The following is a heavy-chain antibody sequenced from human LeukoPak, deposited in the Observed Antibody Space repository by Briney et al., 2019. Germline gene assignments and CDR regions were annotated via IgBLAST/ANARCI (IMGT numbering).Heavy chain of an antibody. D-gene: IGHD2-2*01. CDR2: MNPNSGNT. CDR3: ARARYCSSTSCYLVPRFSYYYYYMDV. Sequence: ASVKVSCKASGYTFTSYDINWVRQATGQGLEWMGWMNPNSGNTGYAQKFQGRVTMTRNTSISTAYMELSSLRSEDTAVYYCARARYCSSTSCYLVPRFSYYYYYMDVWGKGTTVTASS. CDR1: GYTFTSYD. V-gene: IGHV1-8*01. J-gene: IGHJ6*03.